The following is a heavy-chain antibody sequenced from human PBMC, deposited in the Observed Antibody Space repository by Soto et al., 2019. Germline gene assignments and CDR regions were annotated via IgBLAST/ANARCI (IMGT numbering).Heavy chain of an antibody. CDR3: TAGIGYRRGRYAY. Sequence: GGSLRLSCAASGFTFSGSAMHWVRQASGKGLEWVGRIRSKANSYATAYAASVKGRFTISRDDSKNTAYLQMNSLKTEDTAVYYCTAGIGYRRGRYAYWGQGTLVTVSS. CDR1: GFTFSGSA. J-gene: IGHJ1*01. V-gene: IGHV3-73*01. D-gene: IGHD6-19*01. CDR2: IRSKANSYAT.